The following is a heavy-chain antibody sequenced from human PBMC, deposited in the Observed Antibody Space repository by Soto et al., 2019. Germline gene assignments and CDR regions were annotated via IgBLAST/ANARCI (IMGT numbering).Heavy chain of an antibody. J-gene: IGHJ5*02. D-gene: IGHD6-13*01. CDR3: ANSKIIAEAGRVWFDP. CDR2: IYWNDDK. Sequence: QITLKESGPTLVKPTQTLTLTCTFSGFSLSTSGVGVGWIRQPPGTALEWLALIYWNDDKRYSPSLKSRLTITKDTSKSQMVLTMTNMDPVDTATYYCANSKIIAEAGRVWFDPWGQGTLVTVSS. V-gene: IGHV2-5*01. CDR1: GFSLSTSGVG.